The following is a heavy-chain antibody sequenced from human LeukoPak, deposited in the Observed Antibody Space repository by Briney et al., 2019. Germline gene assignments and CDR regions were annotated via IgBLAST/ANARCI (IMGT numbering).Heavy chain of an antibody. V-gene: IGHV5-51*01. D-gene: IGHD6-13*01. Sequence: ESLKISCKGSGYSFTSYWIGWVRQMPGKGLEWLGIIYPGDSDTRYSPSFQGQVTISADKSISTAYLQWSSLKASDTAMYYCARQVTGIAAAGTPGGDYYYYYMDVWGKGNTVTVSS. CDR1: GYSFTSYW. J-gene: IGHJ6*03. CDR2: IYPGDSDT. CDR3: ARQVTGIAAAGTPGGDYYYYYMDV.